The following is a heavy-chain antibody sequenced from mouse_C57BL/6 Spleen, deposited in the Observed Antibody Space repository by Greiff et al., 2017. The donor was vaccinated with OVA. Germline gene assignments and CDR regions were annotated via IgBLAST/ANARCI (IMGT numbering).Heavy chain of an antibody. CDR3: ARKRIHYAMDY. J-gene: IGHJ4*01. V-gene: IGHV1-50*01. Sequence: QVQLQQPGAELVKPGASVKLSCKASGYTFTSYWMQWVKQRPGQGLEWIGEIDPSDSYTNYNQKFKGKATLTVDTSSRTAYMQLSSLTSEDSAVYYCARKRIHYAMDYWGQGTSVTVSS. CDR2: IDPSDSYT. CDR1: GYTFTSYW.